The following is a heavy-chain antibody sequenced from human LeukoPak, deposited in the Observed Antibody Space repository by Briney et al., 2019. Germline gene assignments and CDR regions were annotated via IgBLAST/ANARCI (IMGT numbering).Heavy chain of an antibody. J-gene: IGHJ3*01. CDR2: INRDGSKN. V-gene: IGHV3-7*03. CDR3: ARDSSPYCGDDCYFDAFDL. D-gene: IGHD2-21*02. CDR1: EFTFGSHW. Sequence: GGSLRPSCAASEFTFGSHWMTWVRQAPGKGLEWVANINRDGSKNHFVDSVKGRFTISRDNAKNFLYLQMNSLRAEDTAVYFCARDSSPYCGDDCYFDAFDLWGQGTMVTVSS.